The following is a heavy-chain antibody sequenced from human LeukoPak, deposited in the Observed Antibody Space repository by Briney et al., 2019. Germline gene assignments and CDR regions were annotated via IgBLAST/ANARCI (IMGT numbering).Heavy chain of an antibody. Sequence: PGGSLRLSCAAPGFTFSSYSMNWVRQAPGKGLEWVSSISSSSSYIYYADSVKGRFTISRDNAKNSLYLQMNSLRAEDTAVYYCARDRTTTGTTNWFDPWGQGTLVTVSS. V-gene: IGHV3-21*01. J-gene: IGHJ5*02. CDR1: GFTFSSYS. CDR2: ISSSSSYI. D-gene: IGHD1-1*01. CDR3: ARDRTTTGTTNWFDP.